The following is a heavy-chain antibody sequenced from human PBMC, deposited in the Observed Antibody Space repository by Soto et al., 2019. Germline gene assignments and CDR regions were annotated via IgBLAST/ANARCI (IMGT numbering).Heavy chain of an antibody. CDR2: ISGSGGST. J-gene: IGHJ4*02. CDR1: GCTFSIYA. CDR3: AKFKAYGDYGFDY. V-gene: IGHV3-23*01. D-gene: IGHD4-17*01. Sequence: GSLILSCSASGCTFSIYAMSWVRQAPGKGLEWVSAISGSGGSTYYADSVKGRFTISRDNSKNTLYLQMNSLRAEDKAVYYCAKFKAYGDYGFDYWGQGTLVTVSS.